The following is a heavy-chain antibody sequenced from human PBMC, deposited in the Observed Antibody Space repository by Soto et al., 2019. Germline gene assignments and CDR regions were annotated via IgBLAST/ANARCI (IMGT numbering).Heavy chain of an antibody. V-gene: IGHV3-30*18. Sequence: QVQLVESGGGVVQPGRSLRLSCAASGFTFSSYGMHWVRQAPGKGLEWVAVISYDGSNKYYADSVKGQFTISRDNSKNTLYLQMSRLRAEDTAVYYCAKEWTYIAVAGTGAFDIWGQGTMVTVSS. CDR3: AKEWTYIAVAGTGAFDI. CDR2: ISYDGSNK. J-gene: IGHJ3*02. CDR1: GFTFSSYG. D-gene: IGHD6-19*01.